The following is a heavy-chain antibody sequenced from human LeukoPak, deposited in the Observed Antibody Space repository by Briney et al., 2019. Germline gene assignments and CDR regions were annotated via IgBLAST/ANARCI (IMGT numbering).Heavy chain of an antibody. CDR1: GYTFTSYG. V-gene: IGHV1-18*01. D-gene: IGHD2-15*01. CDR2: ISAYNGNT. Sequence: ASVKVSCKASGYTFTSYGISWVRQAPGQGLERMGWISAYNGNTNYAQKLQGRVTMTTDTSTSTAYMELRSLGSDDTAVYYCARDGKLPKKRPFDYWGQGTLVTVSS. J-gene: IGHJ4*02. CDR3: ARDGKLPKKRPFDY.